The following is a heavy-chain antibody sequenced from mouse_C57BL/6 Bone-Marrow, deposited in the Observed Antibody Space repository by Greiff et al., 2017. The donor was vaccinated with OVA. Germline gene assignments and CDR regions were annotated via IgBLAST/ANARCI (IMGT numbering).Heavy chain of an antibody. CDR3: ARGGDYDFWFAY. CDR1: GYSFTGYY. V-gene: IGHV1-42*01. D-gene: IGHD2-4*01. Sequence: EVKLVESGPELVKPGASVKISCKASGYSFTGYYMNWVKQSPEKSLEWIGEINPSTGGTTYNQKFKAKATLTVDKSSSTAYMQLKSLTSEDSAVYYCARGGDYDFWFAYWGQGTLVTVSA. CDR2: INPSTGGT. J-gene: IGHJ3*01.